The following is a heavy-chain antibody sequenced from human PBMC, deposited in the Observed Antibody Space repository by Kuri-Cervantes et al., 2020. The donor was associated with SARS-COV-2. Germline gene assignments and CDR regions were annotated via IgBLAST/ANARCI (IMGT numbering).Heavy chain of an antibody. V-gene: IGHV3-21*01. CDR2: ISSSSSYL. CDR3: ARDYEGFTTLYYFDY. J-gene: IGHJ4*02. Sequence: GGSLRLSCSASGFTFSSYSMNWVRQAPGKGLEWVSSISSSSSYLYDADSVKGRFTISRDPAKNSLYLQMNSLRAEDTAVYYCARDYEGFTTLYYFDYWGQGTLVTVSS. D-gene: IGHD3-9*01. CDR1: GFTFSSYS.